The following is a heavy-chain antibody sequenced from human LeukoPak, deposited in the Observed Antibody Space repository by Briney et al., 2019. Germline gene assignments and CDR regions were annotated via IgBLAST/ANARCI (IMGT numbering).Heavy chain of an antibody. J-gene: IGHJ5*02. CDR3: ARRGASNWFDP. CDR2: IEYSGST. CDR1: GGSTDSYY. D-gene: IGHD1-26*01. V-gene: IGHV4-59*12. Sequence: SETLSLTCIVSGGSTDSYYWSWIRQPPGKGLEWIGYIEYSGSTTYNPSLKSRVSISLDTSKSQVSLKVTSLTVADTAVYSCARRGASNWFDPWGQGTLVTVSS.